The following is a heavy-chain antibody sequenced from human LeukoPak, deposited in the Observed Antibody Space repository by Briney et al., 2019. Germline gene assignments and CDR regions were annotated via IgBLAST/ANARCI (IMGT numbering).Heavy chain of an antibody. CDR1: GFTFSSYA. J-gene: IGHJ4*02. CDR2: ISGSGGST. Sequence: GGSLRLSCAASGFTFSSYAMSWVRQAPGKGLEWVSAISGSGGSTYYADSVKGRFTISRDNARTSLYLQMNSLRAEDTAVYYCARGGSGWYEGDYWGQGTLVTVSS. D-gene: IGHD6-19*01. V-gene: IGHV3-23*01. CDR3: ARGGSGWYEGDY.